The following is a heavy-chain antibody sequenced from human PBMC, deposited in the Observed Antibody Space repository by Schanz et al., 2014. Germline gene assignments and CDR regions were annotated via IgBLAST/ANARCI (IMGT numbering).Heavy chain of an antibody. CDR2: INGYNGHT. J-gene: IGHJ4*02. CDR1: GYTFTSHG. D-gene: IGHD5-12*01. Sequence: QVQLVQSGAEVKKPGASVKVSCKASGYTFTSHGISWVRQAPGQGLEWMGWINGYNGHTLYAQKFQGRVTMTADTSTSTAYMDLRSLRSDDTAVYYCARDFSAYVGNYFDYWGQGTLVTVSS. CDR3: ARDFSAYVGNYFDY. V-gene: IGHV1-18*01.